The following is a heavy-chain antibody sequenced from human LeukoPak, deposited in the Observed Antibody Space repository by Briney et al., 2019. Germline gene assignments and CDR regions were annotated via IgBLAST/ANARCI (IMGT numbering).Heavy chain of an antibody. CDR2: INSDGSST. Sequence: GGSLRLSCAASGFTFSSYWMHWVRQAPGKGLVWVSRINSDGSSTSYADSVKGRFTISRDNAKNTLYLQMNSLRAEDTAVYYCARDPYSGSYGNYYYYFMDVWGKGTTVTISS. CDR3: ARDPYSGSYGNYYYYFMDV. V-gene: IGHV3-74*01. D-gene: IGHD1-26*01. CDR1: GFTFSSYW. J-gene: IGHJ6*03.